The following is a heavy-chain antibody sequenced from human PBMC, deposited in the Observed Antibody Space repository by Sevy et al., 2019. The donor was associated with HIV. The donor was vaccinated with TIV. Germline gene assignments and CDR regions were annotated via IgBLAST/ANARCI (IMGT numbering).Heavy chain of an antibody. Sequence: GGSLRLSCVASGITVSRNYMTWVRQAPGKGLEWASIIYTGGITKYADSVKGRFTMSRDNSRNTVYLQMNNLRAEDTAVYYCARGGYYDTSGLPEDLWGRGTLVTVSS. D-gene: IGHD3-22*01. CDR3: ARGGYYDTSGLPEDL. J-gene: IGHJ4*02. CDR1: GITVSRNY. V-gene: IGHV3-53*01. CDR2: IYTGGIT.